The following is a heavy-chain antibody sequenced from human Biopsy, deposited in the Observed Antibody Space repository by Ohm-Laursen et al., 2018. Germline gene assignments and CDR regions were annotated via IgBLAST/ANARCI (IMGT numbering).Heavy chain of an antibody. V-gene: IGHV4-59*01. J-gene: IGHJ4*02. CDR2: LRFEDRT. CDR1: GGSISNYF. CDR3: ALGGGSYVNFDY. Sequence: SETLSLTWAVSGGSISNYFWTWIRQPPGKGLEWIGYLRFEDRTSYNSSLKSRVTISADTSKNQFPLRLSSVTAADTAVYYCALGGGSYVNFDYWGQGTLVTVSS. D-gene: IGHD1-26*01.